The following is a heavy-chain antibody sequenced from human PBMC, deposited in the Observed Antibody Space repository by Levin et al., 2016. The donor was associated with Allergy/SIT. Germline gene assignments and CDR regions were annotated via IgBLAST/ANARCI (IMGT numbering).Heavy chain of an antibody. J-gene: IGHJ4*02. CDR1: GFSFSNYE. CDR2: IDDSGSTT. V-gene: IGHV3-48*03. D-gene: IGHD2-21*01. Sequence: GESLKISCAASGFSFSNYEMNWVRQAPGKGLEWVSHIDDSGSTTYYAGSVRGRFTTSRDNAKNSLHLQMNNLRVEDTAVYYCARDRLAYFDDWGQGTLVTVSS. CDR3: ARDRLAYFDD.